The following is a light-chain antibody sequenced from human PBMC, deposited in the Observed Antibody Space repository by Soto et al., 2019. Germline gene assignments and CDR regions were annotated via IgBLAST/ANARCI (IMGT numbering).Light chain of an antibody. J-gene: IGLJ2*01. Sequence: QSALTQPASVSGSPGQSITISCTGTSSDVGGYNYVSWYQQHPGKAPKLMIYDVSNRPSGVSNRFSGSKSGNTASLTISGLQAEDEADYYCSSYTSSSTLVFGVGTQLTV. CDR2: DVS. V-gene: IGLV2-14*01. CDR3: SSYTSSSTLV. CDR1: SSDVGGYNY.